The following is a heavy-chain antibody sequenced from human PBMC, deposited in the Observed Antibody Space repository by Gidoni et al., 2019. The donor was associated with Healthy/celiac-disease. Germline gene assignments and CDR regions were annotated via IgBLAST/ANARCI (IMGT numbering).Heavy chain of an antibody. Sequence: EVQLVESGGGLVKPGGSLRLSCAASGFTFSNAWMSWVRQAPGKGLEWVGRIKSKTDGGTTDYAAPVKGRFTISRDDSKNTLYLQMNSLKTEDTAVYYCTTVRWGSYRPEFDYWGQGTLVTVSS. CDR1: GFTFSNAW. J-gene: IGHJ4*02. V-gene: IGHV3-15*01. CDR2: IKSKTDGGTT. D-gene: IGHD3-16*02. CDR3: TTVRWGSYRPEFDY.